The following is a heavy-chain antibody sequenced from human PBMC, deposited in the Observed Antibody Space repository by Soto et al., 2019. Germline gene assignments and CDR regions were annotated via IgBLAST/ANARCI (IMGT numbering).Heavy chain of an antibody. CDR3: ARYSSSWIYGMDV. CDR1: GFTFSSYA. Sequence: QVQLVESGGCVVQPGRSLRLSCAASGFTFSSYAMHWVRQAPGKGLEWVAVISYDGSNKYYADSVKGRFTISRDNSKNTLYLQMNSLRAEDTAVYYCARYSSSWIYGMDVWGQGTTVTVSS. D-gene: IGHD6-13*01. CDR2: ISYDGSNK. J-gene: IGHJ6*02. V-gene: IGHV3-30-3*01.